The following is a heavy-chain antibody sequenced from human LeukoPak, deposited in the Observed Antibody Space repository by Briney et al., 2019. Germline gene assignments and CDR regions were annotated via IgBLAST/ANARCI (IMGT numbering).Heavy chain of an antibody. CDR1: GYTLTELS. CDR2: FDPEDGET. J-gene: IGHJ5*02. D-gene: IGHD6-13*01. Sequence: GASVKVPCKVSGYTLTELSMHWVRQAPGKGLEWMGGFDPEDGETIYAQKFQGRVTMTEDTSTDTAYMELSSLRSEDTAVYYCATAGYSSSWYFVGNWFDPWGQGTLVTVSS. CDR3: ATAGYSSSWYFVGNWFDP. V-gene: IGHV1-24*01.